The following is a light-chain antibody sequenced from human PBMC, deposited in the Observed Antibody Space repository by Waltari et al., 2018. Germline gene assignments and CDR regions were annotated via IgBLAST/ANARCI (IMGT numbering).Light chain of an antibody. CDR1: SSDVGYYNY. V-gene: IGLV2-14*01. CDR2: DVN. Sequence: QSALTQPASVSGSPGQSITVSCTGTSSDVGYYNYVSWYQQHPGKAPKLMIFDVNKWPEGVPNRFSGAQSGNTASLTLSGLQAEDEADYYCCSYTTSDTFVFGTGTKVTVL. J-gene: IGLJ1*01. CDR3: CSYTTSDTFV.